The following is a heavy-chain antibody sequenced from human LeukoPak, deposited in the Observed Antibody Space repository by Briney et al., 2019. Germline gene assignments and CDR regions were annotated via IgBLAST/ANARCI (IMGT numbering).Heavy chain of an antibody. J-gene: IGHJ4*02. CDR3: AKGPMIVVVITPAHFFDY. Sequence: GGSLRLSCAASGFTFSSYAMSWVRQAPGKGLEWVSAISGSGGSTYYADSVKGRFTISRDNSKNTLYLQMNSLRAEDTAVYYCAKGPMIVVVITPAHFFDYWGQGTLVTVSS. V-gene: IGHV3-23*01. CDR1: GFTFSSYA. CDR2: ISGSGGST. D-gene: IGHD3-22*01.